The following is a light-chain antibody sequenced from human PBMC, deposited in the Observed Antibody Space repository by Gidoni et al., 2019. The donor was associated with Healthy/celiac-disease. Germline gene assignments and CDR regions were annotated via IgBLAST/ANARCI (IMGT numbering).Light chain of an antibody. CDR3: QRYGSSPLT. CDR2: GAS. CDR1: QSVSSSY. J-gene: IGKJ4*01. V-gene: IGKV3-20*01. Sequence: EIVLTQSPGTLSLSPGESATLSCRASQSVSSSYLAWYQPKPGQAPRLLIYGASSRATGIPDRFSGSGSGTDFTLTISRLEPEDFAVYYCQRYGSSPLTFGGGTKLEIK.